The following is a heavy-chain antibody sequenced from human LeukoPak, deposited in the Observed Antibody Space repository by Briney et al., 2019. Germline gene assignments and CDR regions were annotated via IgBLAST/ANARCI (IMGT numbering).Heavy chain of an antibody. Sequence: SETLSLTCTVSGGSISSYYWNWIRQPAGKGLEWIGRIYTSGSTSYNSSLKSRVTMSVDTSKNQFSLKLSSVTAADTAVYYCARDVGGYNHGYSLDYWGKGTLVSVSS. CDR1: GGSISSYY. CDR2: IYTSGST. V-gene: IGHV4-4*07. CDR3: ARDVGGYNHGYSLDY. D-gene: IGHD5-18*01. J-gene: IGHJ4*02.